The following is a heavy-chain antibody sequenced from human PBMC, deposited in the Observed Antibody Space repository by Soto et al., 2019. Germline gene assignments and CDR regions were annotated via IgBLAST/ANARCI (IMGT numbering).Heavy chain of an antibody. Sequence: EGSLRLSCAASGFTVSSNYMSWVRQAPGKGLEWVSVIYSGGSTYYADSVKGRFTISRHNSKNTLYLQMNSLRAEDTAVYYCARDRANSSSWVGGYYYYYYMDVWGKGTTVTVSS. V-gene: IGHV3-53*04. D-gene: IGHD6-13*01. CDR1: GFTVSSNY. CDR2: IYSGGST. J-gene: IGHJ6*03. CDR3: ARDRANSSSWVGGYYYYYYMDV.